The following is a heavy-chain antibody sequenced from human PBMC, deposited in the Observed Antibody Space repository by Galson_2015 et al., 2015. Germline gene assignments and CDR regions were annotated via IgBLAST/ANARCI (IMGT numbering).Heavy chain of an antibody. D-gene: IGHD3-22*01. CDR2: ISWDSGSI. CDR1: GFTSDDIA. J-gene: IGHJ4*02. CDR3: AKAFDTSAYYYYDN. V-gene: IGHV3-9*02. Sequence: SLRLSCAASGFTSDDIAMHWVRQAPGKGLEWVSGISWDSGSIGYADSVKGRFTISRDNAKDSLYLQMNSLRAEDTAFYYCAKAFDTSAYYYYDNWGQGTLVTVSS.